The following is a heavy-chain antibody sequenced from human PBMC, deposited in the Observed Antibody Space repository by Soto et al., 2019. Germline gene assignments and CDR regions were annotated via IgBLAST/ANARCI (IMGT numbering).Heavy chain of an antibody. CDR3: ARHSSDTYSDYFDP. J-gene: IGHJ5*02. CDR1: GYTFTDYW. CDR2: IYPDDSDV. V-gene: IGHV5-51*01. Sequence: EVQLVQSGAEVRKPGESLKISCLGSGYTFTDYWIAWVRQMPGKGLEWMGIIYPDDSDVRYSPSFQGQVTMSVDKSSNTASLQWTSLKASDTAMYYCARHSSDTYSDYFDPWGQGTLVTVSS. D-gene: IGHD2-15*01.